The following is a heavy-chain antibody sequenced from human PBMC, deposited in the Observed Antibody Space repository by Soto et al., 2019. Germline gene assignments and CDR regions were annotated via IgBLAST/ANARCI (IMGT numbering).Heavy chain of an antibody. CDR1: GYTFTSYG. CDR3: ARDDSSGPGRFDP. D-gene: IGHD3-22*01. CDR2: INAYSTYT. Sequence: QVQLVQYGAEVKKPGASVKVSCKASGYTFTSYGFTWVRQAHGQGIEWMGWINAYSTYTDYAQNLQGRVTMTTDRSTSTAYMELRSLRSDDTAVYYCARDDSSGPGRFDPWGQGTLVTVSS. J-gene: IGHJ5*02. V-gene: IGHV1-18*01.